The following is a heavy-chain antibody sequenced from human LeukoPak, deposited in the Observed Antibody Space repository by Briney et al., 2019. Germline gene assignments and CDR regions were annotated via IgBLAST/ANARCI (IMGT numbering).Heavy chain of an antibody. CDR1: GYTFTSYD. D-gene: IGHD6-13*01. J-gene: IGHJ6*02. CDR3: ARGAAVKQQLVPYHYGMDV. Sequence: ASVKVSCKASGYTFTSYDINWVRQATGQGLEWMGWMNPNSGNTGYAQKFQGRVTMTRNTSISTAYMELSSLRSEDTAVYYCARGAAVKQQLVPYHYGMDVWGQGTTVTVSS. V-gene: IGHV1-8*01. CDR2: MNPNSGNT.